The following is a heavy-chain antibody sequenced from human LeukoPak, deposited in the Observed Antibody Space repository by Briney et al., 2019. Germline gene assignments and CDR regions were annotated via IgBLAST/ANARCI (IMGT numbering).Heavy chain of an antibody. J-gene: IGHJ4*02. D-gene: IGHD1-26*01. Sequence: ASVKVSCKASGYTFTGYYMHWVRQAPGQGLEWMGWINPNSGGTIYAQKFQGRVTMTRDTSISTAYMELSRLRSDDTAVYYCARARWDRARYFDYWGQGTLVTVSP. CDR2: INPNSGGT. CDR1: GYTFTGYY. CDR3: ARARWDRARYFDY. V-gene: IGHV1-2*02.